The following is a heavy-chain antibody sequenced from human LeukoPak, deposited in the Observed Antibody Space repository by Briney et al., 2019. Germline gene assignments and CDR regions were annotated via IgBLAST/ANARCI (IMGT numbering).Heavy chain of an antibody. Sequence: SETLSLTCTVSGGSVSSYYWSWIRQPPGKGLEWIGYIYYSGSTNYNPSLKSRVTISVDTSKNQFSLKLSSVTAADTAVYYCARVPYGDYGDAFDIWGQGTMVTVSS. CDR3: ARVPYGDYGDAFDI. CDR2: IYYSGST. CDR1: GGSVSSYY. D-gene: IGHD4-17*01. V-gene: IGHV4-59*02. J-gene: IGHJ3*02.